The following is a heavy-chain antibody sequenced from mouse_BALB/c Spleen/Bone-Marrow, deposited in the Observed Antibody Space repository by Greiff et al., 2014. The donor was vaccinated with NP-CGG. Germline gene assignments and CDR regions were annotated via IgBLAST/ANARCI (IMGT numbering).Heavy chain of an antibody. Sequence: QVQLQQSGAELVKPGTSVKLSCKASGYNFTSYWINWVKLRPGQGLEWIGDIYPGSGSTNYNEEFKSKATLTVDTSSSTAYMQLSSLASEDSALYYCARVRFYYDYAFAYWGQGTLVTVSA. V-gene: IGHV1-55*01. CDR1: GYNFTSYW. CDR2: IYPGSGST. CDR3: ARVRFYYDYAFAY. J-gene: IGHJ3*01. D-gene: IGHD2-4*01.